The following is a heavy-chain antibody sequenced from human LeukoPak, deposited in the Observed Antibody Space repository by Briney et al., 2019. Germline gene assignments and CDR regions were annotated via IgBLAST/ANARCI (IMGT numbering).Heavy chain of an antibody. V-gene: IGHV3-23*01. CDR3: ANTMIADAFDI. J-gene: IGHJ3*02. CDR2: ISGSGGST. D-gene: IGHD3-22*01. CDR1: GFSFADYG. Sequence: GGSLRLSRTISGFSFADYGFNWVRQAPGKGLEWVSAISGSGGSTYYADSVKGRFTISRDNSKNTLYLQMNSLRAEDTAVYYCANTMIADAFDIWGQGTMVTVSS.